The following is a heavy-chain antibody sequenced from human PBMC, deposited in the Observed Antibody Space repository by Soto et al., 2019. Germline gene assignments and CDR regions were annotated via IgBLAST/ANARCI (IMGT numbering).Heavy chain of an antibody. J-gene: IGHJ2*01. CDR2: ISSSGSTI. D-gene: IGHD6-6*01. CDR3: ARGPRVASRPSRYFDL. CDR1: GFTFSDYY. Sequence: QVQLVESGGGLVKPGGSLRLSCAASGFTFSDYYMSWIRQAPGKGLEWVAYISSSGSTIYYADSVKGRFTISRDNAKNPLYLQKNSLRAVYTTVYSCARGPRVASRPSRYFDLWCCGSLVTVSS. V-gene: IGHV3-11*01.